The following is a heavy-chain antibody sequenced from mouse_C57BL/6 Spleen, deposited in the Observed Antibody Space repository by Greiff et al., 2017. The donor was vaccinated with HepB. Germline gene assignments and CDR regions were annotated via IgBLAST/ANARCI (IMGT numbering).Heavy chain of an antibody. J-gene: IGHJ4*01. Sequence: QVQLQQSGPELVKPGASVKISCKASGYAFSSSWMNWVKQRPGKGLEWIGRIYPGDGDTNYNGKFKGKATLTADKSSSTAYMQLSSLTSEDSAVYFCASPMMVTYAMDYWGQGTSVTVSS. D-gene: IGHD2-3*01. V-gene: IGHV1-82*01. CDR1: GYAFSSSW. CDR2: IYPGDGDT. CDR3: ASPMMVTYAMDY.